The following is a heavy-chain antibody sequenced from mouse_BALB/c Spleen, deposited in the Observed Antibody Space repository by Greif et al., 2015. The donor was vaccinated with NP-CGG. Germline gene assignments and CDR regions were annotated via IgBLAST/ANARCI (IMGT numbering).Heavy chain of an antibody. J-gene: IGHJ1*01. CDR2: ISYSGST. Sequence: VKLNDPGTGRMRASRSRPLPRHITDYSRNRDNAWNWIRQLPGNKLEWMGYISYSGSTSYNPSLKSRISITRDTSKKQFFLQFNSVTTEDTATYYCARCKVREYFDVWGAGTTVTVSS. CDR3: ARCKVREYFDV. D-gene: IGHD2-14*01. CDR1: DYSRNRDNA. V-gene: IGHV3-2*02.